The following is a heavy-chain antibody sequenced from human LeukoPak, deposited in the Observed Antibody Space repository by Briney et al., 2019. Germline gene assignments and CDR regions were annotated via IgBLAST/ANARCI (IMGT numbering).Heavy chain of an antibody. CDR3: ARGDCSSTSCYYTWFDP. V-gene: IGHV1-18*01. J-gene: IGHJ5*02. D-gene: IGHD2-2*01. CDR2: ISAYNGNT. CDR1: GYTFTSYG. Sequence: ASVKVSCKASGYTFTSYGISGVRQAPGQWLEWMGWISAYNGNTNYAQKLQGRVTMTTDTSTSTAYMELRSLRSDDTAVYYCARGDCSSTSCYYTWFDPWGQGTLVTVSS.